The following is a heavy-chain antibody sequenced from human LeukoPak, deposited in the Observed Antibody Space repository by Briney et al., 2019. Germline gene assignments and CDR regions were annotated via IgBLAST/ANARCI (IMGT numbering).Heavy chain of an antibody. CDR2: MLDTVTT. V-gene: IGHV4-59*11. Sequence: SETLSVTCAVSGASMITHYWSWIRQPRGKGLEWIGYMLDTVTTKDNPSLKSRFTLSADTSKNQFSLRLTSVTAADTAVYYCATIRRGNIFGYFDFWGQGIPVTVSS. D-gene: IGHD5-18*01. CDR3: ATIRRGNIFGYFDF. CDR1: GASMITHY. J-gene: IGHJ4*02.